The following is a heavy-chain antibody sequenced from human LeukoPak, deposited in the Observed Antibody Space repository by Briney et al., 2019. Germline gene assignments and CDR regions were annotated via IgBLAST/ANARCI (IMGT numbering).Heavy chain of an antibody. CDR3: ARWAGFCSTNNCYNPFDY. Sequence: ASVKVSCKASGNAFSSYGVTWVRQAPGQGLEWMGWISDYNGNTNYAQKLQGRVTMTTDTSTSTAYMELRSLRSDDTAVYYCARWAGFCSTNNCYNPFDYWGQGTLVTVSS. CDR2: ISDYNGNT. CDR1: GNAFSSYG. D-gene: IGHD2-2*02. V-gene: IGHV1-18*01. J-gene: IGHJ4*02.